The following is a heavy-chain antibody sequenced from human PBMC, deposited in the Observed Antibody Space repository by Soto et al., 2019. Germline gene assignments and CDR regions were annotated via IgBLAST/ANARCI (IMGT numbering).Heavy chain of an antibody. CDR3: VRDYGAV. Sequence: EVQLVESGGGLVQPGGSLRLSCAVSGFSVTTNHMTWVRQAPGKGLEWVSIIYSGGATDYADSVKGRLTISRDNSKNTLPLQMNSLRGEDTAIYYCVRDYGAVWGQGTTVTVSS. D-gene: IGHD3-10*01. CDR1: GFSVTTNH. V-gene: IGHV3-66*01. J-gene: IGHJ6*02. CDR2: IYSGGAT.